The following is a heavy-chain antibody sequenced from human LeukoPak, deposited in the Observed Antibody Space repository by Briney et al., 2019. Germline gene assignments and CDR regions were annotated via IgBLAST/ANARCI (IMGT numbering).Heavy chain of an antibody. CDR1: GFTFSSYA. CDR3: ARSPGEVVNPEYAFDI. D-gene: IGHD3-10*01. V-gene: IGHV3-64*01. Sequence: GGSLRLSCAASGFTFSSYAMHWVRQAPGKGLEYVSAISSNGGSTYYANSVKGRFTISRDNSKNTLYLQMGSLRAEAMAVYYCARSPGEVVNPEYAFDIWGQGTMVTVSS. CDR2: ISSNGGST. J-gene: IGHJ3*02.